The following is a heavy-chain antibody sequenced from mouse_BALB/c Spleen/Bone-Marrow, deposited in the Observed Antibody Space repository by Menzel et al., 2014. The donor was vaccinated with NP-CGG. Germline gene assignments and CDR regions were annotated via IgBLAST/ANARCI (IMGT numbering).Heavy chain of an antibody. Sequence: EVQRVESGGGLVQPGGSLKPSCVASGFTFSSYGMSWVRQTPDKRLELVATINNNGGSTYYPDSVKGQFTISRDNAKNTLHLQMSSLKSEDTAMYYCARVYGWYFDVWGAGTTVTVSS. CDR1: GFTFSSYG. J-gene: IGHJ1*01. CDR2: INNNGGST. D-gene: IGHD1-1*01. V-gene: IGHV5-6-3*01. CDR3: ARVYGWYFDV.